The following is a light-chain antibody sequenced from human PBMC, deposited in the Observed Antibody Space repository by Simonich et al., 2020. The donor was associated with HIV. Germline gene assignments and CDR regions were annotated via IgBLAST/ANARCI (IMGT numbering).Light chain of an antibody. J-gene: IGLJ2*01. V-gene: IGLV2-14*01. Sequence: SALTPPAPGSGAPGQSITISCPGTSRDVGGLNFVSWYQQHPGKAPKLMIYDVSKRPSGVSNRFSASKSGNTASLTISGLQARDEADYYCSSYTGSNTVVFGGGTKLTVL. CDR3: SSYTGSNTVV. CDR2: DVS. CDR1: SRDVGGLNF.